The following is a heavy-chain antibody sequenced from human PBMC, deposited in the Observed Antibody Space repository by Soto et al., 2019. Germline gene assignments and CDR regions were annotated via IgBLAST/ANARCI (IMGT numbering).Heavy chain of an antibody. D-gene: IGHD3-3*02. Sequence: SETLSLTCTVSGGSISSGGYYWSWIRQHPGKGLEWIGYINYSGSTYYDPSLKSRLTISVDTSKNQFSLKLSSVTAADTAVYYCARIPIALNDNWFDPWGQGTLVTVSS. CDR3: ARIPIALNDNWFDP. CDR1: GGSISSGGYY. CDR2: INYSGST. V-gene: IGHV4-31*03. J-gene: IGHJ5*02.